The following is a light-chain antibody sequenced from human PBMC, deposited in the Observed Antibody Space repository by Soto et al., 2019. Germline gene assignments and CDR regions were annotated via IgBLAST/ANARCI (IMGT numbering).Light chain of an antibody. V-gene: IGLV2-14*01. CDR2: EVN. CDR3: SSYAGGNNLV. Sequence: QSALTQPASVSGSPGQSITISCTGTSSDVGAYNRVSWSQQHPGKAPKLMIYEVNNRPSGVSDRFSGSKSGNTASLTISGLQAEDEADYYCSSYAGGNNLVFGGGTKLTVL. CDR1: SSDVGAYNR. J-gene: IGLJ2*01.